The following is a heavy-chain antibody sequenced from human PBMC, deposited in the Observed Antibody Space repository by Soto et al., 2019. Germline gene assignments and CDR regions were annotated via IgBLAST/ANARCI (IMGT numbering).Heavy chain of an antibody. CDR3: ARSKGDLDY. CDR1: GGSISSGGYY. V-gene: IGHV4-31*03. J-gene: IGHJ4*02. Sequence: SDTLSLTCTVSGGSISSGGYYWSWIRQHPGKGLEWIGYIYYSGSTYYNPSLKSRVTINADTTKNQLSLQLNSVTPEDTAVYYCARSKGDLDYWGQGTLVTVSS. D-gene: IGHD3-10*01. CDR2: IYYSGST.